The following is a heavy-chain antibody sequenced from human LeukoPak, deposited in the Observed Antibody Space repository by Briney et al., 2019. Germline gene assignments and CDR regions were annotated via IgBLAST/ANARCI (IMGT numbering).Heavy chain of an antibody. CDR1: GFTFSSYA. Sequence: GGSLRLSCAASGFTFSSYAMSWVRQAPGKGLEWVSAISGSGGSTYYADSVKGRFTISRDNSKNTLYLQMNSLRAEDTAVYNCAKDSVLLWFGEFFDYWGQGTLVTVSS. CDR3: AKDSVLLWFGEFFDY. CDR2: ISGSGGST. D-gene: IGHD3-10*01. V-gene: IGHV3-23*01. J-gene: IGHJ4*02.